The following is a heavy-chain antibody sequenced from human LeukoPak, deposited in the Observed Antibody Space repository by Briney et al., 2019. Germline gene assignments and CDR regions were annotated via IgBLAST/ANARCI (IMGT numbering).Heavy chain of an antibody. CDR3: ARVTYSSSSISVDAFNI. V-gene: IGHV3-21*01. Sequence: GGSLRLSCAASGFTFSSYSMNWVRQAPGKGLEWVSSISSSSSYIYYADSVKGRFTISRDNAKNSLYLQMNSLRAEDTAVYYCARVTYSSSSISVDAFNIWGQGTVVTVSP. CDR1: GFTFSSYS. J-gene: IGHJ3*02. CDR2: ISSSSSYI. D-gene: IGHD6-6*01.